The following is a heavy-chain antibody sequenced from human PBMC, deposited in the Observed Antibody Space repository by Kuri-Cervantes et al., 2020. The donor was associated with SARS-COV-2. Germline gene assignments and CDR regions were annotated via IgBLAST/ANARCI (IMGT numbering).Heavy chain of an antibody. V-gene: IGHV3-30*04. Sequence: LSLTCAASGFTFSSYAMHWVRQAPGKGLEWVAYIRYDGSETYYADSVKGRFTISRDNAKNSLYLQMNSLRAEDTAVYYCASINRGARQEAGDYWGQGTLVTVSS. CDR3: ASINRGARQEAGDY. J-gene: IGHJ4*02. D-gene: IGHD1-14*01. CDR2: IRYDGSET. CDR1: GFTFSSYA.